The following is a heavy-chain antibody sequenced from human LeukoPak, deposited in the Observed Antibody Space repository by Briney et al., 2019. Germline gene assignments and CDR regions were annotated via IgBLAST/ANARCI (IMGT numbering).Heavy chain of an antibody. D-gene: IGHD4-17*01. J-gene: IGHJ4*02. CDR3: VRSFYGDHPY. CDR2: VGTSGHT. V-gene: IGHV3-13*01. CDR1: GFTLSTYD. Sequence: SGGSLRLSCAASGFTLSTYDMHWVCQGPGEGLEWVAAVGTSGHTFYPDSVKGQFTISRENARNSVYLQMNSLRAGDTAVYYCVRSFYGDHPYLGQGTLVTVSS.